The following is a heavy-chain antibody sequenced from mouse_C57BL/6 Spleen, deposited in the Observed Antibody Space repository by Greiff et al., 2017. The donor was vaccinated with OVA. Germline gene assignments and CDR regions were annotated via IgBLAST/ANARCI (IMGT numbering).Heavy chain of an antibody. V-gene: IGHV2-2*01. Sequence: QVQLQQSGPGLVQPSQSLSITCTVSGFSLTSYGVHWVRQSPGKGLAWLGVIWSGGSTDYNAAFISRLSISKDNSKSQVFFKMNSLQADDTAIYYCARRHYYDYDENAMDYWGQGTSVTVSS. CDR1: GFSLTSYG. CDR3: ARRHYYDYDENAMDY. CDR2: IWSGGST. D-gene: IGHD2-4*01. J-gene: IGHJ4*01.